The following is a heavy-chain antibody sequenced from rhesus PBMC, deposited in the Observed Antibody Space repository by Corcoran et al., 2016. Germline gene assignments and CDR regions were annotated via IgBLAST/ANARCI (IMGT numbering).Heavy chain of an antibody. D-gene: IGHD6-13*01. CDR3: AKVGFSSWSGSDY. CDR1: GFTFSTYY. CDR2: INTGGGST. V-gene: IGHV3-8*01. J-gene: IGHJ4*01. Sequence: EVQLVESGAGLLLPGGSLRLSCTGSGFTFSTYYMYWVRQATGKGLEWVAAINTGGGSTWYTDSVKGRFTSSKENAKNTLDLQMDSLRAEDTAVYYCAKVGFSSWSGSDYWGQGVLVTVSS.